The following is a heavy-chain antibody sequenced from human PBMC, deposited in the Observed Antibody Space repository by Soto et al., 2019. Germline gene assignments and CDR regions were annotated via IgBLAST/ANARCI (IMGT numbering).Heavy chain of an antibody. CDR1: GGSISTYY. CDR3: ARGEDAFFYYGLDV. V-gene: IGHV4-59*01. J-gene: IGHJ6*02. CDR2: INYSGRT. Sequence: SETLSLTCTVSGGSISTYYWSWIRQPPGKGLEWIGYINYSGRTNYNPSLKSRVTMSLDTSKSQFSLKLTSVTAADTAVYYCARGEDAFFYYGLDVWGQGITVTVSS.